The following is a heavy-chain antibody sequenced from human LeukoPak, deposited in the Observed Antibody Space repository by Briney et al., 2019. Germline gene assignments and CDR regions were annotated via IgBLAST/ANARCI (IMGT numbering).Heavy chain of an antibody. V-gene: IGHV3-23*01. CDR1: GFTFSSSA. CDR2: VTGSGGST. D-gene: IGHD1-26*01. J-gene: IGHJ4*02. Sequence: GGSLRLSCAASGFTFSSSAMSWVRQAPGKGLEWVSAVTGSGGSTYYADSVKGRFTISRDNSKSTLYLQMNSLRAEDTAVYYCAKSPTSVTRSYPYWGQGTLVTVSS. CDR3: AKSPTSVTRSYPY.